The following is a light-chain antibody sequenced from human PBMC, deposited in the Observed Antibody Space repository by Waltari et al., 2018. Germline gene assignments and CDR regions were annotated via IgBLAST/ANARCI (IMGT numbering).Light chain of an antibody. J-gene: IGLJ1*01. CDR2: DVS. V-gene: IGLV2-14*01. CDR3: SSYTSSSTYV. Sequence: QSALTPPASVSGSPGQSITISCTGTSSDVGGYNYVSWYQQHPGKAPKLMIYDVSKRPSGVSHRYSGSKSGNTASLTISGLQAEDEADYYCSSYTSSSTYVFGTGTKVTVL. CDR1: SSDVGGYNY.